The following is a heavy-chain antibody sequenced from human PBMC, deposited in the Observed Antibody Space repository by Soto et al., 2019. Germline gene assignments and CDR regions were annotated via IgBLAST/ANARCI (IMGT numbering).Heavy chain of an antibody. CDR1: GITFSAYN. D-gene: IGHD2-2*01. V-gene: IGHV3-33*01. CDR3: ARDQRSYARVGVLDV. J-gene: IGHJ6*02. Sequence: QVQLVESGGGVVQPGTSLTLSCTVSGITFSAYNMHWVRQAPGKGLEWVASISNDGRNKDYGESVKGRFSVSRDNSQNRMDLQLTSLSVDDSAVYYCARDQRSYARVGVLDVWGQGTTVTVS. CDR2: ISNDGRNK.